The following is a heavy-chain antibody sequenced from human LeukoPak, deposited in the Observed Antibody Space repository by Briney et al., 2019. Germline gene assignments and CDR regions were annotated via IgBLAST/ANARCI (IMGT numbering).Heavy chain of an antibody. D-gene: IGHD3-10*01. J-gene: IGHJ4*02. CDR3: ASQYYYGGDTYYFDY. CDR2: IYYSGST. CDR1: GGSVSSGRYY. V-gene: IGHV4-61*01. Sequence: SETLSLTCTVSGGSVSSGRYYWSWIRQPPGKGLEWIGYIYYSGSTNYNPSLKSRVTISVDTSKNQFSLKLSSVTAADTAVYYCASQYYYGGDTYYFDYWGQGTLVTVSS.